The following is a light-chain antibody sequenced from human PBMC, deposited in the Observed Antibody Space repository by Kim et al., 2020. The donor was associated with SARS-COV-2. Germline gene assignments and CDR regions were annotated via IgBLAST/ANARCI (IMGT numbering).Light chain of an antibody. V-gene: IGLV3-21*04. Sequence: SYELTQPPSVSVAPGKTARITCGGNNIGSKSVHWYQQKPGQAPVLVIYYDSDRPSGIPERFSGSNSGNTATLTISRVEAGDEADYYCQAWDSAVVFG. CDR3: QAWDSAVV. J-gene: IGLJ2*01. CDR2: YDS. CDR1: NIGSKS.